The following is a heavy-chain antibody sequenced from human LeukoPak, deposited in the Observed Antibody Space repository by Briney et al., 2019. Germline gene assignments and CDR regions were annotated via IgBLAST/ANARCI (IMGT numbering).Heavy chain of an antibody. D-gene: IGHD3-10*01. CDR2: ISYSGST. Sequence: SETLSLTCTVSGGSISPYFWSWIRQPPGRGLEWIAYISYSGSTNYNPSLESRVTISMDTSKNQLSLRLSSVTAADTAVYYCASRGLLWFGEEFDYWGQGTLVTVSS. CDR3: ASRGLLWFGEEFDY. CDR1: GGSISPYF. J-gene: IGHJ4*02. V-gene: IGHV4-59*12.